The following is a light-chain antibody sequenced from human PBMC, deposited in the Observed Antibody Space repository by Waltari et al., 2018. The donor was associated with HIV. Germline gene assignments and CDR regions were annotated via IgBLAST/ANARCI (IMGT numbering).Light chain of an antibody. J-gene: IGLJ1*01. CDR2: NHN. Sequence: QSVLTQPPSASGTPGQRVSISCSGSSSNIGTRTVNWFQQLPGTAPTLLIYNHNQRPSGVPDRFSGSKSGTSASLAISGLQSEDEADYYCAAWDDRMNGFYVFGTGTKVTVL. CDR3: AAWDDRMNGFYV. V-gene: IGLV1-44*01. CDR1: SSNIGTRT.